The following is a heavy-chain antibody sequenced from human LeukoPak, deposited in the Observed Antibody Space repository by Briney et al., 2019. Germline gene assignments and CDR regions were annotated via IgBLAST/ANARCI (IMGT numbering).Heavy chain of an antibody. CDR1: GYTFTSYD. CDR2: MSPNSGNT. CDR3: ARNYDSSGYLGY. Sequence: ASVKVSCKASGYTFTSYDINWVRQATGQGLEWMGWMSPNSGNTGYAQKFQGRVTITRNTSISTAYMELSSLRSEDTAVYYCARNYDSSGYLGYWGQGTLVTVSS. D-gene: IGHD3-22*01. J-gene: IGHJ4*02. V-gene: IGHV1-8*03.